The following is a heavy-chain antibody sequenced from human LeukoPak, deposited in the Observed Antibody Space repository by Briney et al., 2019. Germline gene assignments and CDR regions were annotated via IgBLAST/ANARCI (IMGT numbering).Heavy chain of an antibody. CDR1: GFTVSSNY. D-gene: IGHD3-16*01. CDR3: ASGTTWGTNAFDI. V-gene: IGHV3-53*01. Sequence: QPGGSLRLSCAASGFTVSSNYMTWVRQAPGKGLEWVSVNYSGGGTYYAESVKGRFTISRDNSKNTLYLQMNGLRAEDTAVYYCASGTTWGTNAFDIWGQGTVVTVSS. J-gene: IGHJ3*02. CDR2: NYSGGGT.